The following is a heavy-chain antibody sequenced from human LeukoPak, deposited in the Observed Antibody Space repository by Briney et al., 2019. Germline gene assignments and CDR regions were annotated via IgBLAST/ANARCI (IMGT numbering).Heavy chain of an antibody. CDR3: ARLPFGSGHFDY. V-gene: IGHV4-59*01. Sequence: TSETLSLTCTVSGGSISSYYWSWIRQPPGKGLEWIGYIYYSGSTNYNPSLKSRVTISVDTSKNQFSLKLSSVTAADTAVYYCARLPFGSGHFDYWGQGTLVTVSS. D-gene: IGHD3-10*01. CDR1: GGSISSYY. J-gene: IGHJ4*02. CDR2: IYYSGST.